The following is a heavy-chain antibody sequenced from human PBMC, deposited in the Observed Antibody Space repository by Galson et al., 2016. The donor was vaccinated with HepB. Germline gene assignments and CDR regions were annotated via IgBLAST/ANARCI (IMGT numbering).Heavy chain of an antibody. CDR3: ARDRAVFWSGIPGVFDY. J-gene: IGHJ4*02. V-gene: IGHV3-21*06. CDR1: GFTFSSYS. D-gene: IGHD3-3*01. Sequence: LRLSCAASGFTFSSYSLNWVRQAPGKGLEWVSSISSSGDYTYYADSVKGRFTISRDNAKNSLHLQMNSLRVEDTALYFCARDRAVFWSGIPGVFDYWGQGSLVIVSS. CDR2: ISSSGDYT.